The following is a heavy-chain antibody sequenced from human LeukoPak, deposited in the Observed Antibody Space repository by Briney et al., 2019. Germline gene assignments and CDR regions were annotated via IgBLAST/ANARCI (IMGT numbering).Heavy chain of an antibody. Sequence: SETLSLTCTVSGGSLSSSDHYWSWIRQPPGKGLEWIAYIYYSGSTYYNPSLKSRVSISVDTSKNQFSLKLSSVTAADTAVYYCARGDSSSWSFKIWGQGTLVTVSS. J-gene: IGHJ4*02. CDR2: IYYSGST. CDR1: GGSLSSSDHY. D-gene: IGHD6-13*01. CDR3: ARGDSSSWSFKI. V-gene: IGHV4-30-4*01.